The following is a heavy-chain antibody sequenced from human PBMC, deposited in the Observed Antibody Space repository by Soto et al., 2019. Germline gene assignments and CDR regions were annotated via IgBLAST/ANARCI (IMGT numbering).Heavy chain of an antibody. CDR2: IYYGGST. D-gene: IGHD3-22*01. V-gene: IGHV4-59*01. CDR3: AKTPYSGYLWFDP. CDR1: GGSISSYY. Sequence: PSETLSLTCTVSGGSISSYYWSWIRQPPGKGLEWIGYIYYGGSTNYNPSLKSRVTISVDTSKKQFSLKLSSVTAADTAVYYCAKTPYSGYLWFDPWGQGTLVTVSS. J-gene: IGHJ5*02.